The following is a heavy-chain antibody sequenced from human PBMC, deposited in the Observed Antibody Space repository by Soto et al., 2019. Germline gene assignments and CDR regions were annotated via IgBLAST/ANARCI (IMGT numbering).Heavy chain of an antibody. J-gene: IGHJ5*02. Sequence: SGPTLVNPTQTLTLTCTFSGFSLSTSGVGVGWIRQPPGKALEWLALIYWDDDKRYSPSLKSRLTITKDTSKNQVVLTMTNMDPVDTATYYCARRGYCSGGSCYPKRYNWFDPWGQGTLVTVSS. CDR3: ARRGYCSGGSCYPKRYNWFDP. V-gene: IGHV2-5*02. CDR2: IYWDDDK. D-gene: IGHD2-15*01. CDR1: GFSLSTSGVG.